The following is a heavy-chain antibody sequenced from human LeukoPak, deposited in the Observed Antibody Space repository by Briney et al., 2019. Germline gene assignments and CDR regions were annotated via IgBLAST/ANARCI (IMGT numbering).Heavy chain of an antibody. V-gene: IGHV4-59*01. J-gene: IGHJ6*03. CDR3: ARDLGDYGGNSDYYYYMDV. CDR1: GGSISSYY. CDR2: IYYSGST. D-gene: IGHD4-23*01. Sequence: PSETLSLTCTVSGGSISSYYWSWIRQPPGKGLEWIGYIYYSGSTNYNPSLKSRVTISVDTSKNQFSLKLSSVTAADTAVYYCARDLGDYGGNSDYYYYMDVWGKGTTVTISS.